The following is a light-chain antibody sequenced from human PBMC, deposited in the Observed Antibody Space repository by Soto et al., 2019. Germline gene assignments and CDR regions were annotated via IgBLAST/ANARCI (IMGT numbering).Light chain of an antibody. V-gene: IGLV2-14*01. Sequence: QSALTQPASVSGSPGQSITVSCTGTNTDVGGYNYVSWYQHRPGKAPRLMIYEVRNRLSGVSNRFSGSKSGNTASLTISGLQSEDEADYYCTSYTPTGALVFGSGTKLTDL. J-gene: IGLJ3*02. CDR3: TSYTPTGALV. CDR1: NTDVGGYNY. CDR2: EVR.